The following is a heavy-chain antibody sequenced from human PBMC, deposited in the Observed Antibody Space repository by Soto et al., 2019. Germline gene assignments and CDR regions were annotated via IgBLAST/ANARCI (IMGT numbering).Heavy chain of an antibody. D-gene: IGHD3-22*01. CDR1: GYTFTNYG. Sequence: ASVKVSCKASGYTFTNYGISWVRQAPGQGLEWMGWISAYNGNTNYAQKLQGRVTMTTDTSTSTAYMELRSLRSDDTAVYYCARVPGYYDSSGYWWFDPWGQGTLVTVS. CDR3: ARVPGYYDSSGYWWFDP. J-gene: IGHJ5*02. CDR2: ISAYNGNT. V-gene: IGHV1-18*04.